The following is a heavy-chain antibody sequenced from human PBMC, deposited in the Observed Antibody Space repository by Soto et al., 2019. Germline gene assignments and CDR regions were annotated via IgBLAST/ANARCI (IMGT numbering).Heavy chain of an antibody. D-gene: IGHD3-22*01. CDR2: IYPGDSDT. V-gene: IGHV5-51*01. J-gene: IGHJ3*02. CDR3: ARHHHMIVVVSDAFDI. Sequence: GESLKISCKGSGYSVTSYWIGWVRQMPGKGLEWMGIIYPGDSDTRYSPSFQGQVTISADKSISTAYLQWSSLKASDTAMYYCARHHHMIVVVSDAFDIWGQGTMVTVSS. CDR1: GYSVTSYW.